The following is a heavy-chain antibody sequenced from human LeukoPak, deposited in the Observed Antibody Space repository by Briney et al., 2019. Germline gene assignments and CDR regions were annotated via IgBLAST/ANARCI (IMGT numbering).Heavy chain of an antibody. J-gene: IGHJ4*02. D-gene: IGHD3-22*01. V-gene: IGHV4-39*01. CDR3: ARASSGYYWDFDY. Sequence: PSETLSLICTVSGDSISSYNYFWGWIRQPPGKGLEWVGSIYYRGNTYYNPSLKSRVTLSADTSKNQFSLKVTSVTAADTAVYCCARASSGYYWDFDYWAQGALVTVSS. CDR1: GDSISSYNYF. CDR2: IYYRGNT.